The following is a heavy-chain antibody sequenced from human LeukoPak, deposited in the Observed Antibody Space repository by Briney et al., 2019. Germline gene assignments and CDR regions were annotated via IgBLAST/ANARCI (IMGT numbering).Heavy chain of an antibody. CDR2: ISGSDGTT. CDR3: AKDANYFDSSGYLIPFDY. V-gene: IGHV3-23*01. CDR1: GFTFSRFA. D-gene: IGHD3-22*01. J-gene: IGHJ4*02. Sequence: PGGSLTLSCAASGFTFSRFAMSWVRQAPGKDLEGVSSISGSDGTTYYAESVEGRFTISRDNSKNILYLQMNSLRADDTAVYYCAKDANYFDSSGYLIPFDYWGQGTLVTVSS.